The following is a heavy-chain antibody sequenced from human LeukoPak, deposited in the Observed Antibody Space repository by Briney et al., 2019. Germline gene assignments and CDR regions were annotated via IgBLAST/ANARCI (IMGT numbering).Heavy chain of an antibody. CDR2: IYHSGST. D-gene: IGHD6-13*01. V-gene: IGHV4-30-2*01. CDR3: ARDFPSAAGTRFDYYYYYMDV. CDR1: GGSISSGGYY. J-gene: IGHJ6*03. Sequence: PSQTLSLTCTVSGGSISSGGYYRSWIRQPPGKGLEWIGYIYHSGSTYYNPSLKSRVTISVDRSKNQFSLKLSSVTAADTAVYYCARDFPSAAGTRFDYYYYYMDVWGKGTTVTVSS.